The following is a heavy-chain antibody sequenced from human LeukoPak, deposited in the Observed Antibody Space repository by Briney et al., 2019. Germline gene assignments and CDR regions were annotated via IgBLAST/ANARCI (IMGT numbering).Heavy chain of an antibody. CDR1: GFTFSSYA. V-gene: IGHV3-23*01. CDR2: ISGSGGST. CDR3: AKGRRPTVTTFDY. J-gene: IGHJ4*02. D-gene: IGHD4-17*01. Sequence: GGSLRLSCAASGFTFSSYAMSWVRQAPGKGLEWVSAISGSGGSTYYADSVKGRFTISRDNSKNTLYLQMNSLRAEDTAVYCCAKGRRPTVTTFDYWGQGTLVTVSS.